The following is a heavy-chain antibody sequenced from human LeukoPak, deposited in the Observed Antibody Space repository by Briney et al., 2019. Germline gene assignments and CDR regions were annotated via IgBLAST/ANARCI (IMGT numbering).Heavy chain of an antibody. D-gene: IGHD5-24*01. CDR1: GGSISRGGYS. CDR2: IYHSGST. CDR3: ATLRDDYEFDY. V-gene: IGHV4-30-2*02. J-gene: IGHJ4*02. Sequence: SQTLSLTCAVSGGSISRGGYSWSWIRQPPGKGLEWIGYIYHSGSTYYNPSLKNRVTISVDRSKNQFSLKLTSVTAADTAVYYCATLRDDYEFDYSGQGTLVTVSS.